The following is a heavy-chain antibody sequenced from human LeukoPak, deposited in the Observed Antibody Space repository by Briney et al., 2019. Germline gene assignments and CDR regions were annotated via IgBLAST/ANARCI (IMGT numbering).Heavy chain of an antibody. J-gene: IGHJ4*02. CDR1: GFTVSSNY. V-gene: IGHV3-53*01. CDR2: IYSGGST. Sequence: GGSLRLSCAASGFTVSSNYMSWVRQAPGKGLEWVSVIYSGGSTYYADSVKGRFTISRDNSKNTLYLQMNSLRAEDTAVYYCARDRKWLGYFDYWGQGTLVTVSS. D-gene: IGHD6-19*01. CDR3: ARDRKWLGYFDY.